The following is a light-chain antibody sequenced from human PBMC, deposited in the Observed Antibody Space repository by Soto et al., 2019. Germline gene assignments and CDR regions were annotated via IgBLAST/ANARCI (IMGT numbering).Light chain of an antibody. V-gene: IGKV3-11*01. CDR3: QSRSSWPPVLT. J-gene: IGKJ4*01. CDR1: QSFKSY. Sequence: ENLLTQSPVTLSLSPGERATLSCRASQSFKSYLVWYQQKPGQAPRLLIYDASNRAAGIPARFSGSGSGTDFTLTISSLDPEDFAVYYCQSRSSWPPVLTFGGGTKVEIK. CDR2: DAS.